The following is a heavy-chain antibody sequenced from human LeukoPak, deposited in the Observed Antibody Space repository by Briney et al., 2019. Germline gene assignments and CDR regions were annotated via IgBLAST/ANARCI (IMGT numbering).Heavy chain of an antibody. J-gene: IGHJ3*02. CDR1: GFTFSSYE. Sequence: GGSLRLSCAASGFTFSSYEMNWVRQAPGKGLEWVSYISSSGSTIYYADSVKGRFTISRDNAKNSLYLQMNSLRAEDTAVYYCARDITQFTFDIWGQGTMVTVSS. V-gene: IGHV3-48*03. CDR3: ARDITQFTFDI. CDR2: ISSSGSTI.